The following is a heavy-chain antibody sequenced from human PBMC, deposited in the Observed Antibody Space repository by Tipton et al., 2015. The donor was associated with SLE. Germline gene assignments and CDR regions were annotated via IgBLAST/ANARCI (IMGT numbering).Heavy chain of an antibody. CDR2: IYPTGHT. CDR3: ARDKSSHSKYILDH. Sequence: TLSLTCTVSGGSISSCSYSWSWIRQPAGKGLEWIGRIYPTGHTNYNPSPKSRVTMSVDTSKNQFSLKLTSVTAADTAVYYCARDKSSHSKYILDHWGQGTLVTVSP. D-gene: IGHD3-3*02. V-gene: IGHV4-61*02. CDR1: GGSISSCSYS. J-gene: IGHJ4*02.